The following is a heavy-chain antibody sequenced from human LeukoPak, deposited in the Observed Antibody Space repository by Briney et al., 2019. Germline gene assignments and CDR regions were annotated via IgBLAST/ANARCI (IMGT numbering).Heavy chain of an antibody. Sequence: GGSLRLSCAASGLTFSSYWMHWVRQVPGAGPEWISSISGTLFSGHRTTTYYADSVTGRFTISRDDAKNSLYLQMNGLRVEDTAIYYCARGKDRGFLEWFDSWGQGSLVTVSS. V-gene: IGHV3-48*04. CDR2: ISGTLFSGHRTTT. J-gene: IGHJ5*01. CDR3: ARGKDRGFLEWFDS. CDR1: GLTFSSYW. D-gene: IGHD3-3*01.